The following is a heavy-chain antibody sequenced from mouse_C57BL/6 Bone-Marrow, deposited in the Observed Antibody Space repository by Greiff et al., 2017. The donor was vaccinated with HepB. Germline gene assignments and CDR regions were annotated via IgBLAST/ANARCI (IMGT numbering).Heavy chain of an antibody. CDR3: ASFLDYSYYAMDY. CDR2: IWTGGGT. J-gene: IGHJ4*01. CDR1: GFSLTSYA. Sequence: QVQLQQSGPGLVAPSQSLSITCTVSGFSLTSYAISWVRQPPGKGLEWLGVIWTGGGTNYNSALKSRLSISKDNSNSQVFLKMNSLPTDDTARYYCASFLDYSYYAMDYWGQGTSVTVSS. V-gene: IGHV2-9-1*01. D-gene: IGHD1-1*02.